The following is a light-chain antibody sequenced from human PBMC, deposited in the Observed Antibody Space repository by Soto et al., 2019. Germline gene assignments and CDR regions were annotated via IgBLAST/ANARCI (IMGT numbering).Light chain of an antibody. V-gene: IGKV1-13*02. J-gene: IGKJ3*01. CDR1: QGISST. CDR3: QQFYSYPLT. Sequence: AIPLTQSPSSLSASVGDTVTFTCRASQGISSTLVWYQQKSGKAPKLLIYGASSLESGVPSRFSGSGSGTDFTLTISSLQPEDFATYFCQQFYSYPLTFGPGTTVHI. CDR2: GAS.